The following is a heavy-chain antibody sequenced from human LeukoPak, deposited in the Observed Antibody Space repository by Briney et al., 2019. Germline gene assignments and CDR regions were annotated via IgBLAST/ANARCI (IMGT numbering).Heavy chain of an antibody. J-gene: IGHJ4*02. V-gene: IGHV4-34*01. CDR1: GGSFSGYY. CDR2: INHSGTT. CDR3: ARGVRATILTPFDY. D-gene: IGHD5-24*01. Sequence: SETLSLTCAVYGGSFSGYYWRWIRQPPGKGLEWMGEINHSGTTNYNPSLKSRVTISVDTSKNQFSLKLSSVTAADTAVYYCARGVRATILTPFDYWGQGTLVTVSS.